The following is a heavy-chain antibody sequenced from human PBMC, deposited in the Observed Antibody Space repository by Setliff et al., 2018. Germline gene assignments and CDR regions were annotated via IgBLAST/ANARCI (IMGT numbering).Heavy chain of an antibody. CDR3: ARTPDGFLGDGYNLNTLGYFDS. D-gene: IGHD3-16*01. CDR1: GGSISSGGYY. J-gene: IGHJ4*02. Sequence: PSETLSLTCTVSGGSISSGGYYWGWIRQPPGKGLEWIGEINHSGSTNYNPSLKSRVTISVDTSKNQFSLKLSSVTAADTAVYYCARTPDGFLGDGYNLNTLGYFDSWGQGTLVTVSS. V-gene: IGHV4-39*07. CDR2: INHSGST.